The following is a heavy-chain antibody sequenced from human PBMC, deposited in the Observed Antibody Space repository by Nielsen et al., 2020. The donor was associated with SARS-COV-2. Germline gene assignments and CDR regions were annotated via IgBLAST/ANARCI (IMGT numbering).Heavy chain of an antibody. CDR1: GFIFSSYA. CDR2: ISGSGGGT. D-gene: IGHD2-21*02. V-gene: IGHV3-23*01. J-gene: IGHJ6*02. Sequence: GESLKISCAASGFIFSSYAMSWVRQAPGKGLEWVSTISGSGGGTYYADSVKGRFSISRDNSKNTLYLQMNSLRAEDTAVYYCARENVVVVTAILEYYYYYGVDVWGQGTTVTVSS. CDR3: ARENVVVVTAILEYYYYYGVDV.